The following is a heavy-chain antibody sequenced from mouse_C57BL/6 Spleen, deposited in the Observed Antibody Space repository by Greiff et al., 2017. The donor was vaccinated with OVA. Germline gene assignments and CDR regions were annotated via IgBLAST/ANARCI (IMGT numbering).Heavy chain of an antibody. CDR2: IYPRSGNT. CDR1: GYTFTSYG. D-gene: IGHD1-1*01. V-gene: IGHV1-81*01. CDR3: ARGNYGSSVYFDY. Sequence: QVQLQQSGAELARPGASVKLSCKASGYTFTSYGISWVKQRTGQGLEWIGEIYPRSGNTYYNEKFKGKATLTADKSSSTAYLELRSLTSEDSAVYFCARGNYGSSVYFDYWGQGTTLTVSS. J-gene: IGHJ2*01.